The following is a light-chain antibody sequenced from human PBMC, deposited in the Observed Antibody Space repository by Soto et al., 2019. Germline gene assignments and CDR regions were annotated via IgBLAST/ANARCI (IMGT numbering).Light chain of an antibody. CDR3: QQSYHGAT. Sequence: ESVLTQSPATLSLSPGERATISCRASQGIGSSLAWYQQKPGQAPRLLIFRASDMPTAIPDRFSGSGFGTDFTLTISSLEPEDFAVYYCQQSYHGATFGPGTKVDVK. CDR2: RAS. J-gene: IGKJ3*01. V-gene: IGKV3-11*01. CDR1: QGIGSS.